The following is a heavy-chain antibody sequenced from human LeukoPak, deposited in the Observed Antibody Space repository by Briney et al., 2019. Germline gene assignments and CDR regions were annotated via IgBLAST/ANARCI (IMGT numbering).Heavy chain of an antibody. J-gene: IGHJ3*02. D-gene: IGHD4-17*01. Sequence: GGSLRLSCAASGFTFSSYAMSWVRQAPGKGLEWVSAISGSGGSTYYADSVKGRFTIPRDNSKNTLYLQMNSLRAEDTAVYYCAKDLHPNGDLIPDAFDIWGQGTMVTVSS. CDR1: GFTFSSYA. V-gene: IGHV3-23*01. CDR2: ISGSGGST. CDR3: AKDLHPNGDLIPDAFDI.